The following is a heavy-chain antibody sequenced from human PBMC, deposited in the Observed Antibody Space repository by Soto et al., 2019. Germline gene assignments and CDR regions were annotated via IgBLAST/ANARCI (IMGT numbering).Heavy chain of an antibody. Sequence: GGSLRLSCAASGFTFSGYWMHWVGQAPGKGLVWVSRIKGDGSETNYADSVKGRFTISRDNAKNTLYLQLNSLRAEDTAVYYCLRGNSGYGNFDYWGQGTRVTVSS. CDR3: LRGNSGYGNFDY. D-gene: IGHD5-12*01. CDR2: IKGDGSET. V-gene: IGHV3-74*01. J-gene: IGHJ4*02. CDR1: GFTFSGYW.